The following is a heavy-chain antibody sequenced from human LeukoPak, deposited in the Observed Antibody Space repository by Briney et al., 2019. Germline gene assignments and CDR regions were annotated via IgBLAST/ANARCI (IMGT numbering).Heavy chain of an antibody. CDR3: ARSYSSSSSSNYYYYYMDV. D-gene: IGHD6-6*01. CDR2: IYTSGST. J-gene: IGHJ6*03. CDR1: GGSISSYY. V-gene: IGHV4-4*07. Sequence: PSETLSLTCTVSGGSISSYYWSWIRQPAGKGLEWIGRIYTSGSTNYNPSLKSRVTMSVDTSKNQFSLKLSSVTAADTAVYYCARSYSSSSSSNYYYYYMDVWRKGTTVSVPS.